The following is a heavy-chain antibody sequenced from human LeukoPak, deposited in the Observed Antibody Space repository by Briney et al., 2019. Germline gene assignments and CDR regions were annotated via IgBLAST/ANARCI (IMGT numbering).Heavy chain of an antibody. V-gene: IGHV4-59*01. CDR3: ARLNRGGAEAAWYFDL. CDR1: GGSISSYY. CDR2: IYYSGST. D-gene: IGHD2-21*01. J-gene: IGHJ2*01. Sequence: PSETLSLTCTVSGGSISSYYWSWIRQPPGKGLEWIGYIYYSGSTNYNPSLKSRVTISVDTSKNQFSLKLSSVTAADTVVYYCARLNRGGAEAAWYFDLWGRGTLVTVSS.